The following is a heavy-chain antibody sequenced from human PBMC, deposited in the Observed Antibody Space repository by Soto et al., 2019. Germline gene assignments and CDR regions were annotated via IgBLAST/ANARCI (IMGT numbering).Heavy chain of an antibody. CDR2: ISAYNGNT. V-gene: IGHV1-18*01. CDR3: ARAMRSGSYFDY. D-gene: IGHD1-26*01. J-gene: IGHJ4*02. Sequence: ASVKVSCKASGYTFTSYGISWVRQAPGQGLEWMGWISAYNGNTNYAQKLQGRVTMTTDTSTSTAYMELRSLRSDDAAVYYCARAMRSGSYFDYWGQGTLVTVSS. CDR1: GYTFTSYG.